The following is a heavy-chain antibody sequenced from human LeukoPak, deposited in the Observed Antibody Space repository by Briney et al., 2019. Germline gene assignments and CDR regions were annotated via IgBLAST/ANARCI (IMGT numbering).Heavy chain of an antibody. D-gene: IGHD5-12*01. CDR1: GFTFSSYG. J-gene: IGHJ6*02. CDR3: ARDGLLATIPGLVDYYYYGMDV. V-gene: IGHV3-33*01. Sequence: GGSLRLSCAASGFTFSSYGMLWVRQAPGKGLEWVAVIWYDGSNKYYADSVKGRFTISRDNSKNTLYLQMNSLRAEDTAVYYCARDGLLATIPGLVDYYYYGMDVWGQGTTVTVSS. CDR2: IWYDGSNK.